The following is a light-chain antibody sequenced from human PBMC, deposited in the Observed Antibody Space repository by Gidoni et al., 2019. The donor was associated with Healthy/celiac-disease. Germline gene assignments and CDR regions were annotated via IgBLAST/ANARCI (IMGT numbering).Light chain of an antibody. J-gene: IGLJ1*01. V-gene: IGLV2-11*01. CDR2: DVS. CDR1: SSDVGGYIY. Sequence: SALTQSRSVSGSPGQSVTISCTGTSSDVGGYIYVSWYQQHPGKAPKLMIYDVSKRPSGVPDRFSGSKSGNTASLTISGLQAEDEADYYCCSYAGSYTFYVFGTGTKVTVL. CDR3: CSYAGSYTFYV.